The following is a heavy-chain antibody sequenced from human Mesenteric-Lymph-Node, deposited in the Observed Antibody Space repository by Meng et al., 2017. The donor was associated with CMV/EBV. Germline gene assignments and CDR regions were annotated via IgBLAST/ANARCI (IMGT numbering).Heavy chain of an antibody. D-gene: IGHD1-26*01. V-gene: IGHV3-21*01. CDR2: ISSSSYI. Sequence: GESLKISCAASGFTFSSYSMNWVRQAPGKGLEWVSSISSSSYIYYADSVKGRLTISRDNAKNTLYLQMNSLSAEDTAVYYCEEFEVGWGQGTLVTVSS. CDR3: EEFEVG. CDR1: GFTFSSYS. J-gene: IGHJ4*02.